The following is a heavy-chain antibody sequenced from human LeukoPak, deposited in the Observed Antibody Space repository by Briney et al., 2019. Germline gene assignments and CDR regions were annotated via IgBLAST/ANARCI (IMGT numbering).Heavy chain of an antibody. CDR3: ARAFGSSLDY. V-gene: IGHV3-48*03. Sequence: PGGSLRLSCAASGFIFSSYEMNWVRQAPGKGLEWVSYISSSGSTIYYADSVKGRFTISRDNAKNSLYLHMSSLRAEDTAVYYCARAFGSSLDYWGQGTLVTVSS. CDR1: GFIFSSYE. J-gene: IGHJ4*02. D-gene: IGHD6-6*01. CDR2: ISSSGSTI.